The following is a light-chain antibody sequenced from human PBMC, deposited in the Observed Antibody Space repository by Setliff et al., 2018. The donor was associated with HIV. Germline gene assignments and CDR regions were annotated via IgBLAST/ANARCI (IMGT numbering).Light chain of an antibody. V-gene: IGLV2-14*01. CDR1: SSDAGGHNY. Sequence: QSALTQPASVSGSPGQSITISCTGTSSDAGGHNYVSWYQHHPGKAPKVMIYEVSNRPSGVSNRFSGSKSGNTATLTISGLQAEDEADYYCSSYAGGDTWIFGGGTK. CDR2: EVS. J-gene: IGLJ2*01. CDR3: SSYAGGDTWI.